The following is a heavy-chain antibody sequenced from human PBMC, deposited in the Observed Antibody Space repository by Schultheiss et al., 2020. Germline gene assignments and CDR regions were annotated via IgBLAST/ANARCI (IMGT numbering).Heavy chain of an antibody. D-gene: IGHD4-17*01. CDR3: ARGPDDYGDYGWFDP. J-gene: IGHJ5*02. V-gene: IGHV1-18*01. CDR1: GYTFTSYG. Sequence: ASVKVSCKASGYTFTSYGISWVRQAPGQGLEWMGWISAYNGNTHYAQKFRGRVTITSDRSVSTAYMELSSLRSEDTAVYYCARGPDDYGDYGWFDPWGQGNLGNVSS. CDR2: ISAYNGNT.